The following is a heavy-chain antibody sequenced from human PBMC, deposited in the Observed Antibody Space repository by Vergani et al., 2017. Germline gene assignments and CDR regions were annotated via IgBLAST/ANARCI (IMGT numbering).Heavy chain of an antibody. V-gene: IGHV3-9*01. CDR2: ISWNSGSI. Sequence: EVQLVESGGGLVQPGRSLRLSCAASGFTFDDYAMHWVRQAPGKGLDWFSGISWNSGSIGYADSVKGRFTISRDNAKNSLYLQMNSLRAEDTALYYCAKDHYDFWSGYPNLSPFDLWGRGTLVTVSS. CDR3: AKDHYDFWSGYPNLSPFDL. J-gene: IGHJ2*01. CDR1: GFTFDDYA. D-gene: IGHD3-3*01.